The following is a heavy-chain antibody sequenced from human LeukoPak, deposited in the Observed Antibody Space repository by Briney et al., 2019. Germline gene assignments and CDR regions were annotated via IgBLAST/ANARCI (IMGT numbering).Heavy chain of an antibody. Sequence: GGSLRLSCAAAGFTFHDFAMSWVRQAPGKGLEWVSANSGNGGDRFYADSVRGRFTISRDNSRNSLYLQMNSLRAEDTAVYYCARELWFGEAGYFDYWGQGTLVTVSS. D-gene: IGHD3-10*01. V-gene: IGHV3-23*01. J-gene: IGHJ4*02. CDR2: NSGNGGDR. CDR3: ARELWFGEAGYFDY. CDR1: GFTFHDFA.